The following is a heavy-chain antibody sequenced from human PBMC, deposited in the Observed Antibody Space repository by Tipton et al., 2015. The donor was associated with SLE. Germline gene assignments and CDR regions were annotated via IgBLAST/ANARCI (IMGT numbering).Heavy chain of an antibody. Sequence: TLSLTCSVSGGSISSNYWIWIRQPPGKGLEWIGYISDGGGTNHSPSLKSRVTISVDPAKNQFSLKLASVTAADTAVYYCARGMLTWRGAIIGVDDWGQGTSVNVSS. V-gene: IGHV4-59*08. CDR3: ARGMLTWRGAIIGVDD. CDR1: GGSISSNY. D-gene: IGHD2-8*01. CDR2: ISDGGGT. J-gene: IGHJ6*02.